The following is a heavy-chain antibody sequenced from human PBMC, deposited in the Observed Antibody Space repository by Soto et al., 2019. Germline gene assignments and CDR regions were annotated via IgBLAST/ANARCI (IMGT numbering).Heavy chain of an antibody. J-gene: IGHJ4*02. Sequence: QLQLVQSGAEVKERGSSVKISCKTSGGNFNTYALTWVRQAPGQGLEWIGGIIPMFDIKNVAQRFQGRVTLNADDSMTTAYMEMTSLRSDDTAVYYRAKEAGDHWGQGTLVTVSS. CDR2: IIPMFDIK. CDR1: GGNFNTYA. D-gene: IGHD3-10*01. V-gene: IGHV1-69*01. CDR3: AKEAGDH.